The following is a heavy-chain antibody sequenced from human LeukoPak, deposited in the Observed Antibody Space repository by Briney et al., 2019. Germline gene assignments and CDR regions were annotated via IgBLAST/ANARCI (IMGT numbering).Heavy chain of an antibody. CDR1: GFTLSRYW. D-gene: IGHD1-26*01. J-gene: IGHJ4*02. Sequence: GGSLRLSCAASGFTLSRYWMHWVRQAPGKGLVWVSHINSDGSSTSYADAVKGRFAISRDNTKNTLYLQMNSLRAEDTAVYYCARDLFVGAVGDDFWGQGTLVTVSS. CDR2: INSDGSST. V-gene: IGHV3-74*01. CDR3: ARDLFVGAVGDDF.